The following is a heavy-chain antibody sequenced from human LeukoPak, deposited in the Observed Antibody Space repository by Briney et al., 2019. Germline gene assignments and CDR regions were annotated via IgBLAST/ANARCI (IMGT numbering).Heavy chain of an antibody. CDR2: INHSGST. CDR1: GESFSGYY. V-gene: IGHV4-34*01. Sequence: KPSETLSLTCAVYGESFSGYYWSWIRQPPGKGLEWIGEINHSGSTNYNPSLKSRVTISVDTSKNQFSLKLSSVTAADTAVYYCARERGYGDYVPDYYYYYYMDVWGKGTTVTVSS. CDR3: ARERGYGDYVPDYYYYYYMDV. J-gene: IGHJ6*03. D-gene: IGHD4-17*01.